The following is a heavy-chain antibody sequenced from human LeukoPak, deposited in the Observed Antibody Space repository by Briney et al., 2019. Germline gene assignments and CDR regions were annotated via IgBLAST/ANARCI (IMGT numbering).Heavy chain of an antibody. J-gene: IGHJ4*02. V-gene: IGHV3-23*01. CDR3: AIDPYYDILTGHSPFDY. CDR1: GGTFSSYA. Sequence: SCKASGGTFSSYAISWVRQAPAKGLEWVSAISSSGGRTYYADSVKGRFTISRDNSKNTLYLQMNSLRAEDTAVYYCAIDPYYDILTGHSPFDYWGQGTLVTVSA. D-gene: IGHD3-9*01. CDR2: ISSSGGRT.